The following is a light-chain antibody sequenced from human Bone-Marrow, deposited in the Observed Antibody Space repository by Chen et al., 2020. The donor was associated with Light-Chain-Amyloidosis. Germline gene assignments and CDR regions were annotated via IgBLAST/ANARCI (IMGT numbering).Light chain of an antibody. V-gene: IGKV3-15*01. J-gene: IGKJ3*01. CDR1: HEVRTN. CDR2: GVS. CDR3: QQYENWPPGFT. Sequence: ERVVTQSPATLSVSPGERATLSCRTSHEVRTNLAWYQQKPGQAPRLLMFGVSIRATETPARFTGRGSGTEYTRTISCLQSEDVAVYYCQQYENWPPGFTFGPGTRVDI.